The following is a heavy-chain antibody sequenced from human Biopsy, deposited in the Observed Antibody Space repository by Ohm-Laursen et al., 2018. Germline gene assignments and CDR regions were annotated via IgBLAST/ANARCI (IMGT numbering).Heavy chain of an antibody. J-gene: IGHJ6*02. V-gene: IGHV3-11*01. CDR1: GFTFTDYY. Sequence: SLRLSCAASGFTFTDYYMSWVRQAPGKGLEWVAYISGNGEDRYHADSVKGRLTISRDNAKNSLYLEMNSLRADDTAVYYCARDKQVTYCSTTRCKMSAYYYGMDVWGQGTTVTVSS. CDR2: ISGNGEDR. CDR3: ARDKQVTYCSTTRCKMSAYYYGMDV. D-gene: IGHD2-2*01.